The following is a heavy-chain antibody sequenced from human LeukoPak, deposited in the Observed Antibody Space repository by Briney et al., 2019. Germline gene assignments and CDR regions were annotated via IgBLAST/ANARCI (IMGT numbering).Heavy chain of an antibody. V-gene: IGHV3-30*02. CDR3: AKDFEQNRYISSWLDY. Sequence: RGSLRLSCAASGFTFRSYGMHWVRQAPGKGLEWVAFIRYDGSHKYYADSVKGRFTISRDNSKNTLYLQMNNLRAEDTAVFYCAKDFEQNRYISSWLDYWGQGTLVTVSP. D-gene: IGHD6-13*01. CDR2: IRYDGSHK. CDR1: GFTFRSYG. J-gene: IGHJ4*02.